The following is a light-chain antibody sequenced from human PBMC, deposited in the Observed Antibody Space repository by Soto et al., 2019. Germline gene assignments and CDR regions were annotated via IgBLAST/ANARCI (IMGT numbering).Light chain of an antibody. V-gene: IGKV3-15*01. Sequence: EVVLTQSPATLSVSPGDRATLSCRASQSVSRKLAWYQQKPGQAPKLLIYDASTRATGVPARFSGSGSATEFTLPISSLQSEDVAVYYCQQYGDWPPETFGQGTKLEIK. J-gene: IGKJ2*01. CDR3: QQYGDWPPET. CDR1: QSVSRK. CDR2: DAS.